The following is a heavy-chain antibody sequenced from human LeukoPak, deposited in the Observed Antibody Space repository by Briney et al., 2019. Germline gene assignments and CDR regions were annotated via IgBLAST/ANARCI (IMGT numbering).Heavy chain of an antibody. CDR2: IYYSGST. D-gene: IGHD5-24*01. CDR3: ARDFRGNYGSRGMDV. V-gene: IGHV4-59*01. J-gene: IGHJ6*02. CDR1: GGSITSY. Sequence: SETLSLTCTASGGSITSYWSWIRQPPGKGLGWIGYIYYSGSTNYNPSLKSRVTMSIDTSKNQFSLKLSSVTAADTAVYYCARDFRGNYGSRGMDVWGQGTTVTVSS.